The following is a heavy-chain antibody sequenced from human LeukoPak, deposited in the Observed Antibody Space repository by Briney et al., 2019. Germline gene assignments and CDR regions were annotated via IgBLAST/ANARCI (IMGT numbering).Heavy chain of an antibody. CDR2: IYHSGST. CDR1: GYSISSGYY. V-gene: IGHV4-38-2*01. J-gene: IGHJ4*02. CDR3: ASPDSYYDFWSGYFGY. D-gene: IGHD3-3*01. Sequence: SETLSLTCAVSGYSISSGYYWGWIRPPPGKGLEWIGSIYHSGSTYYNPSLKGRVTISVDTSKNQFSLKLSSVTAADTAVYYCASPDSYYDFWSGYFGYWGQGTLVTVSS.